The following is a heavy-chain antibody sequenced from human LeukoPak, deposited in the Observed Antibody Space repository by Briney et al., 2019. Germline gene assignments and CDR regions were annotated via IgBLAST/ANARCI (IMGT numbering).Heavy chain of an antibody. CDR2: IYYSGST. J-gene: IGHJ5*02. CDR3: AREHSTPGYSSSWYGGWFDP. D-gene: IGHD6-13*01. Sequence: SETLSLTCTVSGGSISSGGYYWSWIRQHPGKGLGWIGYIYYSGSTYYNPSLKSRVSISVDTSKNQFSLKLSSVTAADTAVYYCAREHSTPGYSSSWYGGWFDPWGQGTLVTVSS. CDR1: GGSISSGGYY. V-gene: IGHV4-31*03.